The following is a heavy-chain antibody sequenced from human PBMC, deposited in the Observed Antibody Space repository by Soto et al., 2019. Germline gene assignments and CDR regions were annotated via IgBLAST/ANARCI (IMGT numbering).Heavy chain of an antibody. CDR2: ISYDGSNK. J-gene: IGHJ4*02. CDR1: GFTFSSYA. Sequence: GGSLRLSCAASGFTFSSYAMHWVRQAPGKGLEWVAVISYDGSNKYYADSVKGRFTISRDNSKNTLYLQMNSLRAEDTAVYYCAKGWDRGVYSYGSDYWGQGTLVTVSS. CDR3: AKGWDRGVYSYGSDY. V-gene: IGHV3-30-3*01. D-gene: IGHD5-18*01.